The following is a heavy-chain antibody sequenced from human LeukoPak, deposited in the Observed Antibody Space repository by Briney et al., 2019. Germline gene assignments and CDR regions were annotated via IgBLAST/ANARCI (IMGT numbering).Heavy chain of an antibody. D-gene: IGHD6-13*01. J-gene: IGHJ4*02. V-gene: IGHV4-59*01. CDR2: IYYSGST. CDR1: GGSISSYY. Sequence: SETPSLTCTVSGGSISSYYWSWIRQPPGKGLEWIGYIYYSGSTNYNPSLKSRVTISVDTSKNQFSLKLSSVTAADTAVYYCARATAAGLDYWGQGTLVTVSS. CDR3: ARATAAGLDY.